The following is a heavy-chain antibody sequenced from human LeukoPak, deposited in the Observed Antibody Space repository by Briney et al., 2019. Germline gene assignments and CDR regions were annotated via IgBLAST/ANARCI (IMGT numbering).Heavy chain of an antibody. Sequence: ASVKVSCKASGYTFTGYAISWVRQAPGQGLEWMGWISTCNGNTNYAQNLQDRVTMTTDTSTSTAYMELRSLRSDDTAVYYCARGYSYGYRDYFDFWGQGTLVTVSS. J-gene: IGHJ4*02. CDR2: ISTCNGNT. CDR3: ARGYSYGYRDYFDF. CDR1: GYTFTGYA. D-gene: IGHD5-18*01. V-gene: IGHV1-18*01.